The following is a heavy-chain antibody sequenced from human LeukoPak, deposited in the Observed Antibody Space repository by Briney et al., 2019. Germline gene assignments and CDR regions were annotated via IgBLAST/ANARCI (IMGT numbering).Heavy chain of an antibody. CDR3: ATYYYDSIWGFDP. CDR2: ISYSGSS. V-gene: IGHV4-59*01. CDR1: GGSIRSYY. J-gene: IGHJ5*02. Sequence: SETLSLTCTVSGGSIRSYYWTWIRQPPGKGLECIGYISYSGSSSYNPSLKSRVTISVDMSKNQFSLKLSAVTAADTAVYYCATYYYDSIWGFDPWGQGTLVTVSS. D-gene: IGHD3-22*01.